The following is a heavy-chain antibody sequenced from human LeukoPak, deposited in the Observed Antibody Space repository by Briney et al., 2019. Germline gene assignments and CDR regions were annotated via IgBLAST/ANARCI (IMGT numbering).Heavy chain of an antibody. D-gene: IGHD3-22*01. CDR3: ARSYYYDSRIDP. Sequence: SQTLSLTCTVSGGSISSGDYYWSWIRQPPGKGLEWIAYMYYSGSTYYNPSLKSRVTMSADTSKNQLSLKLSSVTAVDTAVYYCARSYYYDSRIDPWGQGILVTVSS. J-gene: IGHJ5*02. CDR2: MYYSGST. V-gene: IGHV4-30-4*01. CDR1: GGSISSGDYY.